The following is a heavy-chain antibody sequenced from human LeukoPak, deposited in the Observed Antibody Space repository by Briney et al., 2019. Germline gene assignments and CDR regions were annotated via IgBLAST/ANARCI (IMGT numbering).Heavy chain of an antibody. V-gene: IGHV4-4*07. D-gene: IGHD3-22*01. CDR2: IYTSGST. Sequence: SETLSLTCTVSGGSISSYYWSWIRQPAGKGLEWIGRIYTSGSTNYNPSLTSRVTMSVDTSKNQFSLKLSSVTAADTAVYYCARDWYDSSGFYVDYWGQGTLVTVSS. CDR1: GGSISSYY. J-gene: IGHJ4*02. CDR3: ARDWYDSSGFYVDY.